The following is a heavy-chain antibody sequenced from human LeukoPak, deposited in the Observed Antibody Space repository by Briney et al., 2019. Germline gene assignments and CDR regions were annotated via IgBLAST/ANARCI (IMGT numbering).Heavy chain of an antibody. CDR1: GGSFTKFW. D-gene: IGHD1-1*01. CDR3: ALTTVVSRYMDV. CDR2: IYPADSDT. J-gene: IGHJ6*03. Sequence: GESLKISCEGSGGSFTKFWIGWVRQMPGKGLELMGIIYPADSDTRYSPSFQGQVTISADKSISTAYLQWSSLKTSDTAMYYCALTTVVSRYMDVWGKGTTVTVSS. V-gene: IGHV5-51*01.